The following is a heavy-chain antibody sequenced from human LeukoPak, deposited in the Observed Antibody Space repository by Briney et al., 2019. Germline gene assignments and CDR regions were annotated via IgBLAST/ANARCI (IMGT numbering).Heavy chain of an antibody. V-gene: IGHV6-1*01. CDR1: GDSVSSNNAA. Sequence: KPSQTLSLTCAISGDSVSSNNAAWNWIRQSPSRGLEWLGKTYYRSRWYNDYAASVIGRITISSDTSRNQFSLQLDSVTPEDTSVYYCARGGNYAFDSWGQGILVTVSS. D-gene: IGHD3-16*01. CDR3: ARGGNYAFDS. CDR2: TYYRSRWYN. J-gene: IGHJ4*01.